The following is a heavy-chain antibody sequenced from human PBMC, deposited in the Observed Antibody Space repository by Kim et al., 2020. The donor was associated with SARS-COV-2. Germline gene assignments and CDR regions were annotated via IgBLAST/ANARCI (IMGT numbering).Heavy chain of an antibody. J-gene: IGHJ4*02. CDR3: ARDFTADYIAY. CDR2: IWHDEDKK. Sequence: GGSLRLSCAASGFTFNAYCMNWVRQPPGKGLEWVADIWHDEDKKYYVDSVKGRFIVSRDNSNNTLYLQVNSLKAEDTAVYYCARDFTADYIAYWGQGTLVTVSS. V-gene: IGHV3-33*01. CDR1: GFTFNAYC.